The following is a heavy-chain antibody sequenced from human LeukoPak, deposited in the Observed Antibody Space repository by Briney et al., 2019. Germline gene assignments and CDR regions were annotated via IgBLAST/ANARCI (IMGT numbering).Heavy chain of an antibody. D-gene: IGHD3-22*01. CDR3: ASTPYDSSGYLRP. CDR2: IIPIFGTA. CDR1: GGTFSSYA. Sequence: GASVKVSCKASGGTFSSYAISWVRQAPGQGLEWMGRIIPIFGTANYAQKFQGRVTITTDESTSTAYMELSSLRSEDTAVHYCASTPYDSSGYLRPWGQGTLVTVSS. J-gene: IGHJ4*02. V-gene: IGHV1-69*05.